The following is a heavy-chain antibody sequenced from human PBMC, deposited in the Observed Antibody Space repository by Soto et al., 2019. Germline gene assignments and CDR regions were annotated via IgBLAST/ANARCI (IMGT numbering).Heavy chain of an antibody. J-gene: IGHJ4*02. V-gene: IGHV4-39*02. CDR2: IYYSGST. Sequence: QVQLQESGPGLVKPSETLSLSCTVSGASLGSSSYYWGWIRQPPGKGLEWIGSIYYSGSTYYNPFPQRRIAIYVDTANHRFPLNLSSATAADTAVYYCAAYDILTVYFPQYSFDYWGQGAPVIVSS. D-gene: IGHD3-9*01. CDR3: AAYDILTVYFPQYSFDY. CDR1: GASLGSSSYY.